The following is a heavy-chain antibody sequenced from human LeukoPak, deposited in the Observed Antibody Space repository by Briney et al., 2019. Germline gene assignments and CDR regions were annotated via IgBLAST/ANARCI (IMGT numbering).Heavy chain of an antibody. CDR3: ARLPYYYDSSGYSYYYYMDV. Sequence: GESLKISCKGSGYSFTSYWIGWVRQMPEKGLEWMGIIYPGDSDTRYSPSFQGQVTISADKSISTAYLQWSSLKASDTAMYYCARLPYYYDSSGYSYYYYMDVWGKGTTVTVSS. CDR2: IYPGDSDT. CDR1: GYSFTSYW. V-gene: IGHV5-51*01. D-gene: IGHD3-22*01. J-gene: IGHJ6*03.